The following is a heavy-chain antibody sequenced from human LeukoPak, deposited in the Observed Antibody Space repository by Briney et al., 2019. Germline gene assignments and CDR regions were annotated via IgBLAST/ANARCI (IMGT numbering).Heavy chain of an antibody. CDR1: GGSISSSSYY. D-gene: IGHD3-3*01. Sequence: SETLSLTCTVSGGSISSSSYYWGWIRQPPGKGLEWIGSIYYSGSTYYNPSLKSRVTISVDTSKNQFSLKLSSVTAADTAVYYCARHGGVFGVVIIGNWFDPWGQGTLVTVSS. V-gene: IGHV4-39*01. J-gene: IGHJ5*02. CDR2: IYYSGST. CDR3: ARHGGVFGVVIIGNWFDP.